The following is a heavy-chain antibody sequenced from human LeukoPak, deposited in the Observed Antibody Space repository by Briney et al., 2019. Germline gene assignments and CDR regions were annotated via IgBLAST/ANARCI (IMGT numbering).Heavy chain of an antibody. V-gene: IGHV4-38-2*02. CDR2: IYYSGST. D-gene: IGHD3-10*01. CDR3: ARVGVRGVITIDY. J-gene: IGHJ4*02. Sequence: SETLSLTCTVSGYSTSSGYYWGWIRQPPGKGLEWIGSIYYSGSTYYNPSLKSRVTISVDTSKNQFSLKLSSVTAADTAVYYCARVGVRGVITIDYWGQGTLVTVSS. CDR1: GYSTSSGYY.